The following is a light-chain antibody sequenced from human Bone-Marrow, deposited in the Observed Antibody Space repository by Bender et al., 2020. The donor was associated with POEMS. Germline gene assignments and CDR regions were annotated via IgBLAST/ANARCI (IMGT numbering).Light chain of an antibody. J-gene: IGLJ3*02. CDR3: YSTDSSGNQRV. Sequence: SYELTQPPSVSVSPGQTAGITCLGDALPKKYAYWYQQKSGQAPVLVISEDTKRPSAIPERFSGSSSGTTATLTISGAQVDDEADYYCYSTDSSGNQRVFGGGTRLTVL. V-gene: IGLV3-10*01. CDR1: ALPKKY. CDR2: EDT.